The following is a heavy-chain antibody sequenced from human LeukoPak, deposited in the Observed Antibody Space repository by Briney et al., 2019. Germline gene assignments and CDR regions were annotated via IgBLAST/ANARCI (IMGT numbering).Heavy chain of an antibody. V-gene: IGHV1-2*02. J-gene: IGHJ5*02. Sequence: ASVKVSCKASGYTFTGYHLHWVRQAPGRGLEWMGWINANSGGTNYAQKLQGRVTMTSDTSITTAYMELSRLRSDDTAVYYCARGGYYGSGSYNNWFDPWGQGTLVTVSS. CDR2: INANSGGT. CDR1: GYTFTGYH. CDR3: ARGGYYGSGSYNNWFDP. D-gene: IGHD3-10*01.